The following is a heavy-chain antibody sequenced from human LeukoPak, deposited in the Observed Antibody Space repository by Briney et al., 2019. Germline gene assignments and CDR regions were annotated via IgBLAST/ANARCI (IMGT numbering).Heavy chain of an antibody. CDR3: TTDSMITFGGVIVIPNAFDI. D-gene: IGHD3-16*02. J-gene: IGHJ3*02. Sequence: GGYLRLSCAASGFTFSNAWMSWVRRAPGKGLEWVGRIKSKTDGGTTDYAAPVKGRFTISRDDSKNTLYLQMNSLKTEDTAVYYCTTDSMITFGGVIVIPNAFDIWGQGTMVTVSS. CDR1: GFTFSNAW. CDR2: IKSKTDGGTT. V-gene: IGHV3-15*01.